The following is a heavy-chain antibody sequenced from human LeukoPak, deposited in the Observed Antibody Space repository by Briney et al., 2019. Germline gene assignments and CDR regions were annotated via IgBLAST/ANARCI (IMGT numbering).Heavy chain of an antibody. V-gene: IGHV3-7*01. CDR1: GFTFSSYW. Sequence: GGSLRLSCAASGFTFSSYWMSWVRQAPGKGLEWVANINKDGSEKYYVDSVKGRFTISRDNARQTLYLQMNSLRAEDTAVYYCARLAISGGQWPSLRNPAMFDYWGQGTLVTVSS. J-gene: IGHJ4*02. CDR2: INKDGSEK. CDR3: ARLAISGGQWPSLRNPAMFDY. D-gene: IGHD2-2*01.